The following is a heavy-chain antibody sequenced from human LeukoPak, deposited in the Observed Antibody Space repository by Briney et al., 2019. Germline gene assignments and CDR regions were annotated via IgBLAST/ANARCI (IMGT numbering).Heavy chain of an antibody. CDR2: ISRSSSYL. Sequence: VGSLRLSCAASGLTFTTYSMNWVRQAPGEGLEWVSSISRSSSYLYYADSVKGRFTISRANAKISLYLQMNTLRAQAPPLYHCARVRLKTMVRGVEDFWGQGTLVTVSS. CDR3: ARVRLKTMVRGVEDF. CDR1: GLTFTTYS. V-gene: IGHV3-21*04. J-gene: IGHJ4*02. D-gene: IGHD3-10*01.